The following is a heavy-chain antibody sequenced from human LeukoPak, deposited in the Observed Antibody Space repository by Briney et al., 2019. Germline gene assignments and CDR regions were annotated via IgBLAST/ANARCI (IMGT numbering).Heavy chain of an antibody. J-gene: IGHJ4*02. D-gene: IGHD3-3*01. CDR3: AKVDDFWSGYLDY. CDR2: ISGSGGST. Sequence: GGSLRLSCAASGFTFSSYAMSWVRQASGKGLEWVSAISGSGGSTYYADSVKGRFTISRDNSKNTLYLQMNSLRAEDTAVYYCAKVDDFWSGYLDYWGQGTLVTVSS. CDR1: GFTFSSYA. V-gene: IGHV3-23*01.